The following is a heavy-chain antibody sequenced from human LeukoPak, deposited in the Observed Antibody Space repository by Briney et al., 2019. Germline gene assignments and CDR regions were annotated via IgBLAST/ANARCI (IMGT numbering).Heavy chain of an antibody. Sequence: GGSLRLSCAASGFTFSSYAMSWVRQAPGKGLEWVSAISGSGGSTYYADSVKGRYTISRDNSKNTLYLQMNSLRAEDTAVYYCARSEEYVVVTDPDYWGQGTLVTVSS. CDR1: GFTFSSYA. D-gene: IGHD2-21*02. CDR3: ARSEEYVVVTDPDY. CDR2: ISGSGGST. V-gene: IGHV3-23*01. J-gene: IGHJ4*02.